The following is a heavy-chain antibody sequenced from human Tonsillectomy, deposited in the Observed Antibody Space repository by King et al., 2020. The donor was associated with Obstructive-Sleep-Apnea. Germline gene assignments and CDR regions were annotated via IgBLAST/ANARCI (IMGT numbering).Heavy chain of an antibody. D-gene: IGHD4-17*01. J-gene: IGHJ4*02. CDR3: ARVDFGDYKFDY. CDR2: INHSGST. V-gene: IGHV4-34*01. CDR1: GGSFSGHY. Sequence: VQLQQWGAGLLKPSGTLSLTCAVYGGSFSGHYWSWIRQPPGKGLEWIGEINHSGSTNYSPSLKIRVTISVDTSKNQFSLKLSSVTAADTAVYYCARVDFGDYKFDYWGQGTLVTVSP.